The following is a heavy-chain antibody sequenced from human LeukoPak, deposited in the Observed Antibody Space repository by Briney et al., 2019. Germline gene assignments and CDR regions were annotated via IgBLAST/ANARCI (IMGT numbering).Heavy chain of an antibody. CDR3: ARASLYYYGSGSYYDFDH. J-gene: IGHJ4*02. CDR2: IYYSGST. V-gene: IGHV4-59*08. Sequence: KPSETLSLTCTVSGGSISGYYRSWIRQPPGKGLEWIGNIYYSGSTNYNPSLKSRVTISVDRPKNQFSLKLSSVTAADTAIYYCARASLYYYGSGSYYDFDHWGQGTLVTVSS. D-gene: IGHD3-10*01. CDR1: GGSISGYY.